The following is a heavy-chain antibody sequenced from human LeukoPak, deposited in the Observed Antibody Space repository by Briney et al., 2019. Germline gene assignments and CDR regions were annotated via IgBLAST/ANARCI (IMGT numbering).Heavy chain of an antibody. Sequence: SETLSITCTVSGGSISSCYWSWIRQPPGKGLEWIGDFYYSGSTNYNPSLKSRVTISVDTSKNQFSLKLRSVSAADTAVYYCARGGLWFGEPRRYNMDVWGPGTTVTVSS. CDR1: GGSISSCY. J-gene: IGHJ6*02. CDR2: FYYSGST. V-gene: IGHV4-59*01. D-gene: IGHD3-10*01. CDR3: ARGGLWFGEPRRYNMDV.